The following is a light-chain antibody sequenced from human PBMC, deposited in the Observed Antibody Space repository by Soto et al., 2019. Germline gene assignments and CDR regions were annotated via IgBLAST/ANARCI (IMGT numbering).Light chain of an antibody. CDR3: QQSDTMPWT. Sequence: DIQMTQSPSSLSASVGERVSITCRASQSIRSYLHWYQQKPGKAPKLLIYDASSLESGVPSRFSGSGSGTDFTLTISSLQPEDSATYYCQQSDTMPWTFGQGTKVDIK. V-gene: IGKV1-39*01. J-gene: IGKJ1*01. CDR2: DAS. CDR1: QSIRSY.